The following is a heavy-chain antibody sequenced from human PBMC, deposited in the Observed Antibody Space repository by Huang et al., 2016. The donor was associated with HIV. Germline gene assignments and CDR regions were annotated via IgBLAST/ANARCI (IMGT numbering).Heavy chain of an antibody. CDR2: INHSGST. D-gene: IGHD1-1*01. J-gene: IGHJ3*02. CDR3: ARERMMSWLDDHDAFDI. Sequence: QVQLQQWGAGLLKPSETLSLTCAVYGGSFSGYYWSWIRQSPGKGLEWIGEINHSGSTNYNPSLKNRRTISVDTSKNQFSLKLSSVTAADTAVYYCARERMMSWLDDHDAFDIWGQGTMVTVSS. V-gene: IGHV4-34*01. CDR1: GGSFSGYY.